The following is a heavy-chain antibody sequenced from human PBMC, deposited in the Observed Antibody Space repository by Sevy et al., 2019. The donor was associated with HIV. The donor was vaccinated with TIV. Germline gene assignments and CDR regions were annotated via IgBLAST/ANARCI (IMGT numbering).Heavy chain of an antibody. V-gene: IGHV1-2*02. CDR3: PRVSMRDIVVVPAALYYFDY. J-gene: IGHJ4*02. Sequence: ASVKVSCKASGYTFTGYYMHWVRQAPGQGLEWMGWINPNSGGTNYAQKFQGRVTMTRDTSISTAYMELSRLRSDDTAGYYCPRVSMRDIVVVPAALYYFDYWGQGPLVTVSS. D-gene: IGHD2-2*01. CDR2: INPNSGGT. CDR1: GYTFTGYY.